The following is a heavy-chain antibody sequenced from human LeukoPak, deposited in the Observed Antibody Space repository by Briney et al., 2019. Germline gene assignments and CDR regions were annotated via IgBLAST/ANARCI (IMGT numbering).Heavy chain of an antibody. Sequence: GAAVTVCCKASGGTFSSYAISWVRQAPGQGLEWMGRIIPILGISNYAQKFQGSVAITADKSTSTAYMELSSLRSEDTAVYYCARGVVVAVAGTEYFQHWGEGTRVTLSS. CDR3: ARGVVVAVAGTEYFQH. J-gene: IGHJ1*01. D-gene: IGHD6-19*01. V-gene: IGHV1-69*04. CDR1: GGTFSSYA. CDR2: IIPILGIS.